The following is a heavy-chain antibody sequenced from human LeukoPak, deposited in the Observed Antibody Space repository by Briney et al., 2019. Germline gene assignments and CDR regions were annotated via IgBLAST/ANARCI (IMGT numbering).Heavy chain of an antibody. Sequence: PGGSLRLSCAASGFTFSSYGMHWVRQAPGKGLEWVAFIRYDGSNKYYADSVKGRFTISRDNSKNTLYLQMNSLRAEDTAVYYCAKDGSSWYQVGYYFDYWGQGTLVTVSS. D-gene: IGHD6-13*01. CDR3: AKDGSSWYQVGYYFDY. V-gene: IGHV3-30*02. J-gene: IGHJ4*02. CDR2: IRYDGSNK. CDR1: GFTFSSYG.